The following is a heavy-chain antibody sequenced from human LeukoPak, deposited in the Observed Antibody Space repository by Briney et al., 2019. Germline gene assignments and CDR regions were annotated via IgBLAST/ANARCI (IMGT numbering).Heavy chain of an antibody. V-gene: IGHV3-66*01. CDR3: ARTRSGRTLDY. D-gene: IGHD1-26*01. Sequence: HPGGSLRLSCAVSGFTVRTNYMSWVRQIPGKGLEWVSGVYSGDRTFYADTVKDRFIISRDNSNNTLYLQMSSLRAEDTALYYCARTRSGRTLDYWGQGILVTVSS. CDR1: GFTVRTNY. J-gene: IGHJ4*02. CDR2: VYSGDRT.